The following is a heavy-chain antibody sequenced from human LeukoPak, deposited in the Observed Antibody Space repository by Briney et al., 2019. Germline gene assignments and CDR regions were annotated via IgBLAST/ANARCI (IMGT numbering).Heavy chain of an antibody. Sequence: GGSLRLSCAASGFTFSSYGMSWVRRAPGKGLEWVANIRRDGSETHYVDSVMGRFTISRDNAKNTLYLQMNSLRAEDTAVYYCAKERGYGTWRESMDVWGKGTTVTVSS. CDR3: AKERGYGTWRESMDV. CDR1: GFTFSSYG. CDR2: IRRDGSET. D-gene: IGHD5-18*01. V-gene: IGHV3-7*03. J-gene: IGHJ6*03.